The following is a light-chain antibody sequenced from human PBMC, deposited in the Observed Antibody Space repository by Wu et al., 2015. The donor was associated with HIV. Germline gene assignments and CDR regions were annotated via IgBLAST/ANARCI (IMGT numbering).Light chain of an antibody. J-gene: IGKJ2*03. V-gene: IGKV3-20*01. Sequence: EIVLTQSPGTLSLSPGERATLSCRASQSVNSRSIAWYQQKPGRAPRLLIYGASIRATAIPDRFSGDGSGTDFTLTISRLEPEDFAVYYCQHYGSSPYRFGQGTKLE. CDR3: QHYGSSPYR. CDR2: GAS. CDR1: QSVNSRS.